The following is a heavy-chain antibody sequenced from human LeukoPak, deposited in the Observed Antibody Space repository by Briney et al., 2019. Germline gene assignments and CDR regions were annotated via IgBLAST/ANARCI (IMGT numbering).Heavy chain of an antibody. Sequence: GGSLRLSCAASGFTFSSYAMSWVRQAPGKGLEWVANIEQDGSEKYYVDSVKGRFTISRDNAKKSLYLQMNSLRAEDTAVYYCARDKGPLYNWSSKSIDYWGQGTLVTVSS. CDR1: GFTFSSYA. D-gene: IGHD1-20*01. CDR2: IEQDGSEK. V-gene: IGHV3-7*01. J-gene: IGHJ4*02. CDR3: ARDKGPLYNWSSKSIDY.